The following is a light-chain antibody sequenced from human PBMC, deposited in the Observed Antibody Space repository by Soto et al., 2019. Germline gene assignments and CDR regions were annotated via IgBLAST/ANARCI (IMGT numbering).Light chain of an antibody. J-gene: IGKJ1*01. V-gene: IGKV1-39*01. CDR2: GTS. Sequence: DIQMTQFPSSLSASVGDRVVITCRASQSISSYLNWYQQKPGEAPKLLIYGTSTLQSGVPSRFSGSGSETDFTLTISTLQPEDFATYYCHQTYSPPRTFGLGTKVEFK. CDR1: QSISSY. CDR3: HQTYSPPRT.